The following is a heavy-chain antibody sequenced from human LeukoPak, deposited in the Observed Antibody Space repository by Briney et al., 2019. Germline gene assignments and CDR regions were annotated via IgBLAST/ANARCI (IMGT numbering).Heavy chain of an antibody. V-gene: IGHV4-59*08. CDR3: ARHNDYYVVGAMDV. CDR1: GDSIRTYS. Sequence: SETLSLTCTVSGDSIRTYSWSWIRQSPGKGLEWIGYIDYTGSTNYNPSLKSRVTISIDTSKNQFSLKLSSVTAADTAVYYCARHNDYYVVGAMDVWAKGPRSPSP. D-gene: IGHD3-10*02. CDR2: IDYTGST. J-gene: IGHJ6*02.